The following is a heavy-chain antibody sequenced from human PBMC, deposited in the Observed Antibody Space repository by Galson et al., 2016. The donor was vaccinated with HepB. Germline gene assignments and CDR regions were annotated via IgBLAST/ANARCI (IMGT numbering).Heavy chain of an antibody. CDR3: SKDQDNTGLCYFDH. J-gene: IGHJ4*02. CDR1: EFTFDNYA. D-gene: IGHD5-12*01. CDR2: ISGSGANS. Sequence: SLRLSCAASEFTFDNYAMSWVRQAPGKGLEWVSSISGSGANSRYAASVRGRFTISRDNSENTRYLKLTSLRDADTAVYYCSKDQDNTGLCYFDHWGRGTLVIVSS. V-gene: IGHV3-23*01.